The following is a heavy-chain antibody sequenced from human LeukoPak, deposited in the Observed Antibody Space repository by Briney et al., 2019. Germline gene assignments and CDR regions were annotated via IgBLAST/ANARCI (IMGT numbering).Heavy chain of an antibody. CDR1: GFTFDDYA. Sequence: GGSLRLSCAASGFTFDDYAMHWVRRAPGKGLEWVSGISWNSGSIGYADSVKGRFTISRDNAKNSLYLQMNSLRAEDMALYYCAKESSSGYYFDYWGQGTLVTVSS. CDR2: ISWNSGSI. V-gene: IGHV3-9*03. CDR3: AKESSSGYYFDY. J-gene: IGHJ4*02. D-gene: IGHD6-19*01.